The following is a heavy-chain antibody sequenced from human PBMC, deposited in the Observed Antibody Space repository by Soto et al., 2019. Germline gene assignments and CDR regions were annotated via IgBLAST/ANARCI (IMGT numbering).Heavy chain of an antibody. V-gene: IGHV1-2*02. CDR1: GYTFTGYY. CDR3: ARDTPRYCSSTSCYDNGYYYGMDV. CDR2: INPNSGGT. D-gene: IGHD2-2*01. Sequence: GASVKVSCKASGYTFTGYYMHWVRQAPGQGLEWMGWINPNSGGTNYAQKFQGRVTMTRDTSISTAYMELSRLRSDDTAVYYCARDTPRYCSSTSCYDNGYYYGMDVWGQGTTVTVSS. J-gene: IGHJ6*02.